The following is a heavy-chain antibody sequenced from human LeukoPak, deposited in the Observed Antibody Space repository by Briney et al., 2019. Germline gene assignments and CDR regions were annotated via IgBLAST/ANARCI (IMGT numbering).Heavy chain of an antibody. Sequence: SQTLSLTCTVSGGSISSGGYYWSWIRQHPGKGLEWTGYIYYSGTPYYNPSLKSRVTISVATSKNKFSLKLSSVTAADTAVYYCARLSSGSYVYWGRGTLVTVSS. CDR3: ARLSSGSYVY. J-gene: IGHJ4*02. V-gene: IGHV4-31*03. CDR1: GGSISSGGYY. D-gene: IGHD3-10*02. CDR2: IYYSGTP.